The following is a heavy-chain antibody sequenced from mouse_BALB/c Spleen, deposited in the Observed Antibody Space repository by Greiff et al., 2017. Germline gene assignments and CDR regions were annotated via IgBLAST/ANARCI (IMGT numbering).Heavy chain of an antibody. CDR3: ARWGLFDYGGFAY. V-gene: IGHV3-2*02. CDR1: GYSITSDYA. J-gene: IGHJ3*01. D-gene: IGHD1-1*01. Sequence: VQLKESGPGLVKPSQSLSLTCTVTGYSITSDYAWNWIRQFPGNKLEWMGYISYSGSTSYNPSLKSRISITRDTSKNQFFLQLNSVTTEDTATYYCARWGLFDYGGFAYWGQGTLVTVSA. CDR2: ISYSGST.